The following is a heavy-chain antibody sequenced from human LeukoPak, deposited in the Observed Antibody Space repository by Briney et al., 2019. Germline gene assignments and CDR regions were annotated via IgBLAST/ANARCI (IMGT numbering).Heavy chain of an antibody. CDR2: IYFSGST. D-gene: IGHD6-13*01. J-gene: IGHJ4*02. V-gene: IGHV4-59*08. CDR3: ARGGYSSRVDY. Sequence: SETLSLTCTVSGGSISSYYWSWIRQPPGKGLEWIGYIYFSGSTNYNPSLKSRVTISVDTSKNQFSLRLSSVTAADTAVYYCARGGYSSRVDYWGQGTLVTVSS. CDR1: GGSISSYY.